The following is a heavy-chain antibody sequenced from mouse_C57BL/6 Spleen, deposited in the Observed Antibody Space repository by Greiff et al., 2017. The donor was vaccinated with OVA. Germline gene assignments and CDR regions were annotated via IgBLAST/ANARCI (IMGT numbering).Heavy chain of an antibody. D-gene: IGHD1-1*01. J-gene: IGHJ1*03. V-gene: IGHV1-55*01. CDR1: GYTFTSYW. CDR2: IYPGSGST. CDR3: ARHYYGSSDRYFDV. Sequence: QVQLQQPGAELVKPGASVKMSCKASGYTFTSYWITWVKQRPGQGLEWIGDIYPGSGSTNYNEKFKSKATLTVDTSSSTAYMQLSSLTSEDSAVYYCARHYYGSSDRYFDVWGTGTTVTVSS.